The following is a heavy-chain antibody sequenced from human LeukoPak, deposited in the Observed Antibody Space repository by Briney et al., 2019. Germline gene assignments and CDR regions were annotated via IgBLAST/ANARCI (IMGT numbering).Heavy chain of an antibody. J-gene: IGHJ4*02. V-gene: IGHV1-69*04. Sequence: ASVKVSCKASGGTFSSYAISWVRQAPGQGLEWMGRIIPILGIANYAQKFQGRVTITADKSTSTAYMELSSLRSEDTAVYYCAREGGGYGHLADYWGQGTLVTVSS. CDR2: IIPILGIA. CDR1: GGTFSSYA. CDR3: AREGGGYGHLADY. D-gene: IGHD5-12*01.